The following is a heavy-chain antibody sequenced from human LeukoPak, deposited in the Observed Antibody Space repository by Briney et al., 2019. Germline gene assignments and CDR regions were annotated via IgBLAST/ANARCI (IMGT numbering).Heavy chain of an antibody. J-gene: IGHJ4*02. CDR3: ARHIRVTAAAGKYYFDY. D-gene: IGHD6-13*01. CDR2: IYYSGST. V-gene: IGHV4-39*01. CDR1: GGSISSSSYY. Sequence: SETLSLTCTVSGGSISSSSYYWGWIRQPPGKGLEWIGSIYYSGSTYYNPSLKSRVTISVDTSKNQFSLKLSSVTAADTAVCYCARHIRVTAAAGKYYFDYWGQGTLVTVSS.